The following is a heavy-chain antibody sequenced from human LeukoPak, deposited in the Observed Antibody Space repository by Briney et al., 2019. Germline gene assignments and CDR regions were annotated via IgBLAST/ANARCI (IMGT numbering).Heavy chain of an antibody. J-gene: IGHJ4*02. Sequence: GGSLRLSCAASGFTFSSYSMNWVRQAPGKGLEWVSSISSSSSYIYYADSVKGRFTISRDNAKNSLYLQMNSLRAEDTAVYYCASQPSYYDFWSGYCSRNSYYFDYWGQGTLVTVSS. V-gene: IGHV3-21*01. CDR3: ASQPSYYDFWSGYCSRNSYYFDY. CDR2: ISSSSSYI. CDR1: GFTFSSYS. D-gene: IGHD3-3*01.